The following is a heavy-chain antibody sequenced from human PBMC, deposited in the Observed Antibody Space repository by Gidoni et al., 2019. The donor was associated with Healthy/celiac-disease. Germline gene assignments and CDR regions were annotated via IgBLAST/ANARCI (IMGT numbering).Heavy chain of an antibody. V-gene: IGHV3-66*01. D-gene: IGHD6-19*01. CDR1: GFTVSSNY. CDR3: ARVITLQAVAPHDAFDI. J-gene: IGHJ3*02. CDR2: IYSGGST. Sequence: EVQLVESGGGLVQPGGSLRLSCAASGFTVSSNYMSWVRQAPGKGLEWVSVIYSGGSTYYADSVKGRFTISRDNSKNTLYLQMNSLRAEDTAVYYCARVITLQAVAPHDAFDIWGQGTMVTVSS.